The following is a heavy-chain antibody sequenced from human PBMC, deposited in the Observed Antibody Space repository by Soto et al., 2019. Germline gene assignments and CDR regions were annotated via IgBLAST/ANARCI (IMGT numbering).Heavy chain of an antibody. CDR1: GFTFSSYS. D-gene: IGHD6-6*01. V-gene: IGHV3-48*01. CDR3: ARGRSSSLSYYYYMDV. Sequence: GGSLRLSCAASGFTFSSYSMNWVRQAPGKGLEWVSYISSSSSTIYYADSVKGRFTISRDNAKNSLYLQMNSLRAEDTAVYYCARGRSSSLSYYYYMDVWGKGTTVTVSS. J-gene: IGHJ6*03. CDR2: ISSSSSTI.